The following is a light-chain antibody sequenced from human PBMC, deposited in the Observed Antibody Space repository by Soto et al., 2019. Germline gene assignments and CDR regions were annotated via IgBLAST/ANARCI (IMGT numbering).Light chain of an antibody. J-gene: IGLJ1*01. CDR1: SSDDGGYNY. CDR2: DVS. V-gene: IGLV2-14*01. CDR3: SSYTSSSTLYV. Sequence: QSVLTQPASVSGSPGQSITISCTGTSSDDGGYNYVSWYQQHPGKAPNLMIYDVSNRPPGVSNLFSGSKSGNTAPLTISGLQAEDEADYYCSSYTSSSTLYVFGTGTKVTVL.